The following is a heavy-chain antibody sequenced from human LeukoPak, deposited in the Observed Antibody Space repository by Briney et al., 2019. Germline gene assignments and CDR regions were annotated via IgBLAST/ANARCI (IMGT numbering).Heavy chain of an antibody. D-gene: IGHD6-13*01. J-gene: IGHJ4*02. CDR2: INHSGST. CDR3: ARSTLAAAGTGGFDY. Sequence: PSETLSLTCAVYGGSFSGYYWSWIRHPPGKGLEWIGEINHSGSTNYNPSLKSRVTISVDTSKNQFSLKLSSVTAADTAVYYCARSTLAAAGTGGFDYWGQGTLVTVSS. V-gene: IGHV4-34*01. CDR1: GGSFSGYY.